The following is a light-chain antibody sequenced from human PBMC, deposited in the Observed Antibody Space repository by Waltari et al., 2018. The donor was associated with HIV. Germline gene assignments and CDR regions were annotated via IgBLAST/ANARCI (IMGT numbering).Light chain of an antibody. J-gene: IGKJ1*01. CDR3: HHYNNWREK. Sequence: EIIMTQSTATLSVSPGERTNLPCRASQSVNINFAWYQQKPGQTPRLLIYGTSTRATDIPARFSGSGSGTEFTLTISSLQSEDFAVYYCHHYNNWREKFGQGTKVEIK. V-gene: IGKV3-15*01. CDR1: QSVNIN. CDR2: GTS.